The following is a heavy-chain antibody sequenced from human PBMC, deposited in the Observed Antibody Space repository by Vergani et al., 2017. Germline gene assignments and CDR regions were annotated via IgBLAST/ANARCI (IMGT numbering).Heavy chain of an antibody. CDR3: ARANYYVAYFDY. V-gene: IGHV4-38-2*01. Sequence: QVQLRESGPGLVKPSETLSLTCAVSGYSISSGYYWGWIRQPPGKGLEWIGSIYHSGSTYYNPSLKSRVTISVDTSKNQFSLKLSSVTAADTAVYYCARANYYVAYFDYWGQGTLVTVSS. D-gene: IGHD3-10*02. J-gene: IGHJ4*02. CDR1: GYSISSGYY. CDR2: IYHSGST.